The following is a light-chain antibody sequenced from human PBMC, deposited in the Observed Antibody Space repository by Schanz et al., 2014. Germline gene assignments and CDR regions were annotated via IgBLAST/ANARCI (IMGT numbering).Light chain of an antibody. CDR2: DAS. J-gene: IGKJ2*01. CDR1: QDITNH. Sequence: DIQMTQSPSSLSASVGDRVTLTCQASQDITNHLNWYQQKPGKAPKLLIYDASNLETGVPSRFSGAGSGTDFTFAISSLQPEDSATYYCQQYDHRPYTFGQGTKLEI. V-gene: IGKV1-33*01. CDR3: QQYDHRPYT.